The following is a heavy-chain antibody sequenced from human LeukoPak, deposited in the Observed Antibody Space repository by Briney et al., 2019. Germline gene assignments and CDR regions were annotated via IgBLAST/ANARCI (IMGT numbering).Heavy chain of an antibody. V-gene: IGHV4-39*01. J-gene: IGHJ4*02. CDR1: GGSISSSSYY. D-gene: IGHD6-19*01. CDR2: IYYSGST. Sequence: PSETLSLTCTVSGGSISSSSYYWGWIGQPPGKGLEWIGSIYYSGSTYYNPSLKSRVTISVDTSKNQFSLKLSSVTAADTAVYYCARQQQWLVLLYFDYWGQGTLVTVSS. CDR3: ARQQQWLVLLYFDY.